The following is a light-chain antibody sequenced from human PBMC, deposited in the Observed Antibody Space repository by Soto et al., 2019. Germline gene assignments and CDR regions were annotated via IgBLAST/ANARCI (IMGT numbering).Light chain of an antibody. CDR3: QLSQQRSSWPPIA. Sequence: MVLTQSGATLSLAPGKSVTLAWRVDDGISRSLAWYQQKPGQPPRILIYDASFRATGIPERFSGSGSGTDFTLSISSLEPEDFAVYYCQLSQQRSSWPPIAFGQGTRLEIK. CDR1: DGISRS. V-gene: IGKV3-11*01. CDR2: DAS. J-gene: IGKJ5*01.